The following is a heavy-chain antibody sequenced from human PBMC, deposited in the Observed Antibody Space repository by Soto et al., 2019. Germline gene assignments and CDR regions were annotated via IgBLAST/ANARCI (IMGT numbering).Heavy chain of an antibody. J-gene: IGHJ4*02. CDR1: GYTFTTYT. CDR3: ARDMDYDFWSGLFEY. V-gene: IGHV1-3*05. Sequence: QVQLVQSGAEEKKPGASVKVSCKASGYTFTTYTMHWVRQAPGQRLEWMGWINAGNGNTKYSQKFQGRGTSTRDTAASTAYTERSSLRSEDTAVNYWARDMDYDFWSGLFEYWCQGTLVTVSS. D-gene: IGHD3-3*01. CDR2: INAGNGNT.